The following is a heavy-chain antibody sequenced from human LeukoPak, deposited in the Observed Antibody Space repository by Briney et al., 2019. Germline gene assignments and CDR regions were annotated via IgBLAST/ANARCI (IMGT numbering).Heavy chain of an antibody. J-gene: IGHJ4*02. V-gene: IGHV1-18*01. CDR1: GYTFTSYG. Sequence: ASVKVSCKASGYTFTSYGISWVRQAPGQGLEWMGWISAYNGNTNYAQKLQGRVTMTTDTSTSTAYMELRSLRSDDTAVYYCARDRQYYYDSSGYYYWGQGTLVTVSS. D-gene: IGHD3-22*01. CDR3: ARDRQYYYDSSGYYY. CDR2: ISAYNGNT.